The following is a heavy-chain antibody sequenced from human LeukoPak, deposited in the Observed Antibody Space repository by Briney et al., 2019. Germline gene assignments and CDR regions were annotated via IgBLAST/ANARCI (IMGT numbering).Heavy chain of an antibody. CDR2: IYPGDSDT. CDR3: ARLYSSSWYPVGYYYYYYMDV. D-gene: IGHD6-13*01. J-gene: IGHJ6*03. V-gene: IGHV5-51*01. Sequence: GESPKISCWDSGSSFTSYWIGWVRQMPGKGLEWMGIIYPGDSDTRYSPSFQGQVTISADKSISTAYLQWSSLKASDTAMYYCARLYSSSWYPVGYYYYYYMDVWGKGTTVTVSS. CDR1: GSSFTSYW.